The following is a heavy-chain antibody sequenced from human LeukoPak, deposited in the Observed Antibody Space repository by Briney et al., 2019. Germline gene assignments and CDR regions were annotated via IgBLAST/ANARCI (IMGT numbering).Heavy chain of an antibody. V-gene: IGHV3-74*01. CDR2: INTDGSST. J-gene: IGHJ3*02. CDR1: GFTFSSYW. Sequence: GGSLRLSCAASGFTFSSYWMHWVRQAPGKGLVWVSRINTDGSSTSYADSVKGRFTISRDNAKNSLYLQMNSLRAEDTAVYYCARAPDSDAFDIWGQGTMVTVSS. D-gene: IGHD2-21*02. CDR3: ARAPDSDAFDI.